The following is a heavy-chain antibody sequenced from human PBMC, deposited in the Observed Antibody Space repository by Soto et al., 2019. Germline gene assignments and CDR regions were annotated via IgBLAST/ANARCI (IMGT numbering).Heavy chain of an antibody. V-gene: IGHV4-61*01. CDR2: VQYGRRS. Sequence: QVQLQESGPGLVKPSGTLSLTCTVSGASVTNTNYHWSWIRQPPGRGLEWIGQVQYGRRSEFDSSTLNSRLTLSIDASKNPFSLKLNSVTAADTAIYYCAVLLAGGGGDGNWGQGTLVTVSS. CDR1: GASVTNTNYH. D-gene: IGHD3-10*01. J-gene: IGHJ4*02. CDR3: AVLLAGGGGDGN.